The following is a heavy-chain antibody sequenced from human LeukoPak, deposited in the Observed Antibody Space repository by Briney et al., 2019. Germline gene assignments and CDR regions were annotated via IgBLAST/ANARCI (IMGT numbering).Heavy chain of an antibody. V-gene: IGHV4-38-2*02. CDR2: IYYCGST. Sequence: SETLSLTCTVSGYSISSGYYWGWIRQSPGKGLEWIGSIYYCGSTHYNPSLKSRVAISLDTPKNQFSLTLSSVTAADTAVYYCARQNLYYDSSGYYLDYWGQGTLVTVSS. D-gene: IGHD3-22*01. J-gene: IGHJ4*02. CDR3: ARQNLYYDSSGYYLDY. CDR1: GYSISSGYY.